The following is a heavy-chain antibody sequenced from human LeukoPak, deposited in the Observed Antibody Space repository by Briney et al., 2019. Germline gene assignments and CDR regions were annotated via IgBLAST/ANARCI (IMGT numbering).Heavy chain of an antibody. CDR1: GFTFSSYE. CDR3: ARADSRIFRS. CDR2: ISSSGSTI. D-gene: IGHD1-14*01. Sequence: PGGSLRLSCAAPGFTFSSYEMNWVRQAPGKGLEWVSYISSSGSTIYYADSVKGRFTISRDNAKNSLYLQMNSLRAEDTAVYYCARADSRIFRSWGQGTLVTVSS. V-gene: IGHV3-48*03. J-gene: IGHJ4*02.